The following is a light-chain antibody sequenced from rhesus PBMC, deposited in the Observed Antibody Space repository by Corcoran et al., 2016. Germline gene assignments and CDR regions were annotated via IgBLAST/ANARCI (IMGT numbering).Light chain of an antibody. CDR2: SAS. V-gene: IGKV1-46*01. J-gene: IGKJ4*01. Sequence: DVQMTQSPSSLSASVGDTVTITCRASQSFSSTLAWYQQKPGKAPKLRIYSASSLYSGVPSRFSGSKSGTDFTLTISSLQPEDTGTYYCQQYYNYPLTFGGGTKVEIK. CDR1: QSFSST. CDR3: QQYYNYPLT.